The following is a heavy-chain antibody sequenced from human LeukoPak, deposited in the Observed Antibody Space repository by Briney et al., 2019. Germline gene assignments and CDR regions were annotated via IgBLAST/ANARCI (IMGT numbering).Heavy chain of an antibody. CDR2: INPDGNKK. Sequence: GGSLRLSCAVSGLTFSSSWMDWVRQAPGKGLEWVASINPDGNKKYSADSVKGRFTISRDNSKNTLYLQMNSLRAEDTAVYYCARDGGYDFWSGYYQDYWGQGTLVTVSS. CDR3: ARDGGYDFWSGYYQDY. CDR1: GLTFSSSW. D-gene: IGHD3-3*01. V-gene: IGHV3-7*01. J-gene: IGHJ4*02.